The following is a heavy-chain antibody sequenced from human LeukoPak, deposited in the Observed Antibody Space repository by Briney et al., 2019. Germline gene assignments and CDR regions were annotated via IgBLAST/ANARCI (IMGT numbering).Heavy chain of an antibody. V-gene: IGHV1-18*01. Sequence: ASVKVSCKASGYTFTSSGISWVRQAPGQGLEWMGWISGYNGNTKYAQRFQGRVTMTTDTSTSTAYMELSSLRSEDTAVYYCARDYMVRGVFDYWGQGTLVTVSS. D-gene: IGHD3-10*01. CDR2: ISGYNGNT. CDR3: ARDYMVRGVFDY. J-gene: IGHJ4*02. CDR1: GYTFTSSG.